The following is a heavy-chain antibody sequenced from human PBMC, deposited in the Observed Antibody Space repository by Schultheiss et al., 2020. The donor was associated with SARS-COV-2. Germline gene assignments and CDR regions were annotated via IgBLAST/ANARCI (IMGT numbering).Heavy chain of an antibody. V-gene: IGHV4-34*01. CDR1: GGSISSYY. J-gene: IGHJ4*02. CDR3: ARGFEYSSSPIDY. Sequence: SETLSLTCTVSGGSISSYYWSWIRQPPGKGLEWIGEINHSGSTNYNPSLKSRVTISVDTSKNQLSLKLSSVTAADTAVYYCARGFEYSSSPIDYWGQGTLVTVSS. D-gene: IGHD6-6*01. CDR2: INHSGST.